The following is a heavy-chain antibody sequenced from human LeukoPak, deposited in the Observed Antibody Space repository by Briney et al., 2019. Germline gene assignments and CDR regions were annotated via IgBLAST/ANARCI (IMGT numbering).Heavy chain of an antibody. CDR2: INHSGST. V-gene: IGHV4-34*01. CDR1: GGSFSGYY. J-gene: IGHJ4*02. CDR3: ARGGGNSSSG. Sequence: SETLSLTCAVYGGSFSGYYWSWIRQPPGKGLEWIGEINHSGSTNYNPSLKSRVTISVDTSKNQFSLKLSPVTAADTAVYYCARGGGNSSSGWGQGTLVTVSS. D-gene: IGHD6-6*01.